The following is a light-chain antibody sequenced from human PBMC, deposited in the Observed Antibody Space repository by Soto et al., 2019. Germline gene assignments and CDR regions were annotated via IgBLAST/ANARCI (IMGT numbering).Light chain of an antibody. J-gene: IGLJ1*01. CDR2: DVS. CDR3: SSYAGSKNYV. Sequence: QSALPQPPSASGSPGQSVTISCTGTSSDVGGYNFVSWFQHHPGKAPKLMIYDVSKRPSGVPDRFSGSKSGNTASLTVSGLQAEDEADYYCSSYAGSKNYVFGTGTKVTVL. CDR1: SSDVGGYNF. V-gene: IGLV2-8*01.